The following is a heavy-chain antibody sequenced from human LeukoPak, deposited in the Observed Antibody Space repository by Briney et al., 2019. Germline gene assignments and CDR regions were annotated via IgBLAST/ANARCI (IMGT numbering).Heavy chain of an antibody. CDR1: GFTFSNYF. Sequence: GGSLRLSCAASGFTFSNYFMHWVRQAPGKGLVWVSRINSDGTTTMYADSVKGRFTISKDNAKNTLYLQMNSLRDEDTAVYYCARRVDATRWFDPWGQGTLVAISS. J-gene: IGHJ5*02. V-gene: IGHV3-74*03. CDR3: ARRVDATRWFDP. CDR2: INSDGTTT. D-gene: IGHD2-15*01.